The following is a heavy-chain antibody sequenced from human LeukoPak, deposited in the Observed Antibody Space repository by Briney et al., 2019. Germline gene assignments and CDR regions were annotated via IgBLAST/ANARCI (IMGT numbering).Heavy chain of an antibody. CDR1: GYTFTSYG. D-gene: IGHD3-10*01. CDR2: ISAYNGNT. J-gene: IGHJ4*02. V-gene: IGHV1-18*01. Sequence: EASVKVSCKASGYTFTSYGISWVRQAPGQGLEWMGWISAYNGNTNYAQKLQGRVTMTTDTSTSTAYMELRSLRSDDTAVYYCARTGVKGITMVREYDYWGQGTLVTVSS. CDR3: ARTGVKGITMVREYDY.